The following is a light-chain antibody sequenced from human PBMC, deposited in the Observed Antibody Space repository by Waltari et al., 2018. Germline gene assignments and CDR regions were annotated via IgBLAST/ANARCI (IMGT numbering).Light chain of an antibody. J-gene: IGKJ1*01. CDR1: QSVSNN. CDR3: QQYSNWPPWT. Sequence: EVVMTQSPVTLSVSPGERATLSCRASQSVSNNLACYQHKPGQAPRLVMYDASTRASGLPARFSGTGSGREFTLTINSLQSEDVAIYYCQQYSNWPPWTFGQGTTVEIK. V-gene: IGKV3-15*01. CDR2: DAS.